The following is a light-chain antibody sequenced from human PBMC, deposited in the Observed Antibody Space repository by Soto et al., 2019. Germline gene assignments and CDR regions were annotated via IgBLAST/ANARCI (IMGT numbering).Light chain of an antibody. CDR2: EVT. Sequence: QSALTQPPSASGSPGQSVTISCTGTSSDVGRYNYVSWYQQHPGKAPKLLIYEVTKRPSGVPDRFSGSKSGNTASLTVSGLQAEDEADYYCKSYAGRKLVFGGGTQLTVL. CDR1: SSDVGRYNY. V-gene: IGLV2-8*01. CDR3: KSYAGRKLV. J-gene: IGLJ7*01.